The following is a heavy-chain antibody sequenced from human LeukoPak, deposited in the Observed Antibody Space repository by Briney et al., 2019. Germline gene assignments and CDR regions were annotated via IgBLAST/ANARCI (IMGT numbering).Heavy chain of an antibody. CDR1: GFTFSSYE. V-gene: IGHV3-48*03. CDR2: ISSSGSTI. J-gene: IGHJ6*03. Sequence: PGGSLRLSCAASGFTFSSYEMNWVRQAPGKGLEWVSYISSSGSTIYCADSVKGRFTISRDNAKNSLYLQMNSLRAEDTAVYYCARAGRCSGGSCYSRGGWDYYYYMDVWGKGTTVTVSS. CDR3: ARAGRCSGGSCYSRGGWDYYYYMDV. D-gene: IGHD2-15*01.